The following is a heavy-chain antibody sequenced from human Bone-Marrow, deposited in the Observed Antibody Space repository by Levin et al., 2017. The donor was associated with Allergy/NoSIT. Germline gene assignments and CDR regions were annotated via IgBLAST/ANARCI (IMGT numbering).Heavy chain of an antibody. CDR1: GFTVSSNY. CDR3: ARDSYYDSSGYYYVDY. D-gene: IGHD3-22*01. J-gene: IGHJ4*02. V-gene: IGHV3-66*01. Sequence: GGSLRLSCAASGFTVSSNYMSWVRQAPGKGLEWVSVIYSGGSTYYADSVKGRFTISRDNSKNTLYLQMNSLRAEDTAVYYCARDSYYDSSGYYYVDYWGQGTLVTVSS. CDR2: IYSGGST.